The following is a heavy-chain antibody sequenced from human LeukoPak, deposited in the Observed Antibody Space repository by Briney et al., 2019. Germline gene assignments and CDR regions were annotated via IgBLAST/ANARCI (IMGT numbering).Heavy chain of an antibody. D-gene: IGHD5-12*01. CDR1: GFTFNSYA. CDR2: ISSNGGST. J-gene: IGHJ4*02. Sequence: PGGSLRLSCAASGFTFNSYAMHWVRQAPGKGLEYVSSISSNGGSTYYADSVKGRFTISRDNSKNTLFLQMSSLRTEDTAVYYCASPYSGYDYNFDHWGQGTLVTVSS. V-gene: IGHV3-64D*06. CDR3: ASPYSGYDYNFDH.